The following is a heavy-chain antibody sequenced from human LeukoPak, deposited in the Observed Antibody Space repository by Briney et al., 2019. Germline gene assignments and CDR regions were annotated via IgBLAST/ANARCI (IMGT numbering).Heavy chain of an antibody. CDR3: ARITDWYDSSGYYYFDY. CDR1: GGTFSSYA. CDR2: INPNSGGT. D-gene: IGHD3-22*01. J-gene: IGHJ4*02. Sequence: ASVKVSCKASGGTFSSYAISWVRQAPGQGLEWMGWINPNSGGTNYAQKFQGRVTMTRDTSISTAYMELSRLRSDDTAVYYCARITDWYDSSGYYYFDYWGQGTLVTVSS. V-gene: IGHV1-2*02.